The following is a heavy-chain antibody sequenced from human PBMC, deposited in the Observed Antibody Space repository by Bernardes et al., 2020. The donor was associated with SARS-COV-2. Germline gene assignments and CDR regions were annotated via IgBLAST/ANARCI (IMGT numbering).Heavy chain of an antibody. Sequence: GGSLRRSCAASGFTFRSYAMSWVRQAPGKGLEWVSAISGSGGSTYYAGSVKGRFTNSRDNSKNTLYLQMNSLRAEDTAAYYCAKDWGGYSSGWYDHYFDYCGPGALVTVSS. CDR1: GFTFRSYA. CDR2: ISGSGGST. V-gene: IGHV3-23*01. D-gene: IGHD6-19*01. CDR3: AKDWGGYSSGWYDHYFDY. J-gene: IGHJ4*02.